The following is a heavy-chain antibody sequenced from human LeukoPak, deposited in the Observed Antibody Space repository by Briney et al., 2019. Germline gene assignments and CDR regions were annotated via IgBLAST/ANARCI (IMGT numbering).Heavy chain of an antibody. D-gene: IGHD5/OR15-5a*01. J-gene: IGHJ6*03. V-gene: IGHV3-23*01. CDR2: ISGSGGST. Sequence: GGSLRLSCAASGFTFSSYAMSWVRQAPGKGLECVSGISGSGGSTHYADSARGRVTISRDNSKNTLYLQMNSLRTEDTAVYYCAKPPPSTRHYYYYMDVWGKGTTVTVSS. CDR1: GFTFSSYA. CDR3: AKPPPSTRHYYYYMDV.